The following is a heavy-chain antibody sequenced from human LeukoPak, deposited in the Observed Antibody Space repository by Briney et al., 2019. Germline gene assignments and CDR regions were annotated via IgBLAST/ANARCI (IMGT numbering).Heavy chain of an antibody. CDR3: AKPHMITFGGIIVPDFDY. CDR1: GFTFSSYA. D-gene: IGHD3-16*02. CDR2: ISGSGGST. J-gene: IGHJ4*02. Sequence: GGSLRLSCAASGFTFSSYAMSWVRQAPGKGLEWVSAISGSGGSTYYADSVKGRFTISRDNSKNTLYLQMNSLRAEDTAVYYCAKPHMITFGGIIVPDFDYWGQGTLVTVPS. V-gene: IGHV3-23*01.